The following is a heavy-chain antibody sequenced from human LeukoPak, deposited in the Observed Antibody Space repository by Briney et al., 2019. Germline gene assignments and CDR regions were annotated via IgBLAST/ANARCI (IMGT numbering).Heavy chain of an antibody. D-gene: IGHD2-15*01. CDR1: GFTFSSYG. CDR2: ISYDGSNK. V-gene: IGHV3-30*18. J-gene: IGHJ3*02. CDR3: AKGPRPRYCSGGSCYSGAFDI. Sequence: GGSLRLSCAASGFTFSSYGMHWVRQAPGKGLEWVAVISYDGSNKYYADSVKGRFTISRDNSKNTLYLQMNSLRAEDTAVYYCAKGPRPRYCSGGSCYSGAFDIWGQGTMVTVSS.